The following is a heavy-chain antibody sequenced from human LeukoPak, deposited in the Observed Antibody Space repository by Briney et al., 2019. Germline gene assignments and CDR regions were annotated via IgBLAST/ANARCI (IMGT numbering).Heavy chain of an antibody. V-gene: IGHV4-39*02. CDR3: GMGGGIGVAHI. Sequence: SETLSLTCTVSGDSVSRFGAYWTWIRQPPGKGLEWLVSIYYSGTTYYNPSRRSRATISVDTSKNHHSLSLGSATAADAPAYYCGMGGGIGVAHIWGQGTLVTVSS. D-gene: IGHD6-19*01. J-gene: IGHJ1*01. CDR2: IYYSGTT. CDR1: GDSVSRFGAY.